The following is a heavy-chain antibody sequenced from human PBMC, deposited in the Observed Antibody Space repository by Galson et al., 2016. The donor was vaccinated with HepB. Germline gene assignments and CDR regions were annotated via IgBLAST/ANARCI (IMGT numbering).Heavy chain of an antibody. CDR1: GYTFIGYY. CDR2: INPNNGGT. D-gene: IGHD2-15*01. Sequence: SVKVSCKASGYTFIGYYVHWVRQAPGQGLEWMGWINPNNGGTKYAQKFQGRVTMTRDTSISTAYMDLSSLRSDDTAGYYCAWVTGYCSDGSCANWFDPWGQGTLVTVSS. CDR3: AWVTGYCSDGSCANWFDP. V-gene: IGHV1-2*02. J-gene: IGHJ5*02.